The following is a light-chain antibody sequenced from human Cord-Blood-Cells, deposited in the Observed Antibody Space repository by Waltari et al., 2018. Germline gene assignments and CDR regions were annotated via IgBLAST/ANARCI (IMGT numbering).Light chain of an antibody. CDR2: GVS. CDR1: SSDVGGYTY. V-gene: IGLV2-14*01. Sequence: QSALTQPASVSGSPGQSITISCTGTSSDVGGYTYVSWYQQHPGKAPNLMIYGVSKRPAGVSNRFSGSKSGNTASLTISGLQAEDEADYYCSSYTSSSTWVFGGGTKLTVL. CDR3: SSYTSSSTWV. J-gene: IGLJ3*02.